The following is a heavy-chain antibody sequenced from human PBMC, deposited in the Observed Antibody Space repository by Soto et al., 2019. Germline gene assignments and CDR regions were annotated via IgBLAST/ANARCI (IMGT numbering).Heavy chain of an antibody. CDR2: ISGSGGST. V-gene: IGHV3-23*01. Sequence: GGSLRLSCAASGFTFSSYAMSWVRQAPGKGLEWVSAISGSGGSTYYADSVKGRFTISRDNSKNTLYLQMNSLRAEDTAVYYCAKCGGSGVCYSKTHFDYWGQGTLVTVSS. CDR1: GFTFSSYA. J-gene: IGHJ4*02. D-gene: IGHD2-8*01. CDR3: AKCGGSGVCYSKTHFDY.